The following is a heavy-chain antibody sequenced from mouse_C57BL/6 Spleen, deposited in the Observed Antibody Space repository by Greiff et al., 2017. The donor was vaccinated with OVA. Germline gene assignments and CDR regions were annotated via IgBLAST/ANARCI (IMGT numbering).Heavy chain of an antibody. CDR1: GFNIKNTY. D-gene: IGHD4-1*01. CDR3: PRVTNWDAYYFGD. J-gene: IGHJ2*01. V-gene: IGHV14-3*01. CDR2: IDPANGNT. Sequence: VQLQQSVAELVRPGASVKLSCTASGFNIKNTYMHWVKQRPEQGLEWIGRIDPANGNTKYAPKFQGKATITADTSSNTAYLQRSRLTSEDTAIYCCPRVTNWDAYYFGDWGQGTTLTVSS.